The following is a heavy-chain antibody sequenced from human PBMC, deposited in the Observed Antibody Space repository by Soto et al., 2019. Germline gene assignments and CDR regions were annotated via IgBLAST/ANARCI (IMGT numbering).Heavy chain of an antibody. J-gene: IGHJ2*01. D-gene: IGHD1-26*01. CDR2: VLYNGNT. Sequence: PSETLSLTCTVSGGSIRSSSCYWVWIRQTPGKGLEGLGSVLYNGNTYYIPSLKSRITISVDRSKNQFSLMLCSVTAADTAVYYCARAISCTIVGATRRSDRGFYFDLWGRGTLVTVSS. CDR3: ARAISCTIVGATRRSDRGFYFDL. CDR1: GGSIRSSSCY. V-gene: IGHV4-39*07.